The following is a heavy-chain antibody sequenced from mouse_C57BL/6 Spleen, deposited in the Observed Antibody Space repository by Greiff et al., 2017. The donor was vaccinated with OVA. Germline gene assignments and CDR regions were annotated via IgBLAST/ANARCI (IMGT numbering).Heavy chain of an antibody. V-gene: IGHV1-31*01. Sequence: VQLKQSGPELVMPGASVKISCKASGYSFIGYYMHWVKQRHGNLLDWIGYFYPYNGVSSYNQKFKGKATLTVDKSSSTAYMELRSLACEDSADYYCERGTMAGSFDVWGTGATVTVSS. J-gene: IGHJ1*03. CDR2: FYPYNGVS. CDR3: ERGTMAGSFDV. D-gene: IGHD2-3*01. CDR1: GYSFIGYY.